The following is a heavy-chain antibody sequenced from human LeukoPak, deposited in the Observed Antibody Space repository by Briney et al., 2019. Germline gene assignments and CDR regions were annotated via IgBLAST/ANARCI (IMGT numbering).Heavy chain of an antibody. CDR3: AGDIAVADTYY. CDR2: IWYDGSNK. CDR1: GFTFSSYG. V-gene: IGHV3-33*01. D-gene: IGHD6-19*01. J-gene: IGHJ4*02. Sequence: PGGSLRLSCAASGFTFSSYGMHWFRQAPGKGLEWVAVIWYDGSNKYYADSVKGRFTISRDNSKNTLYLQMNSLRAEDTAVYYCAGDIAVADTYYWGQGTLVTVSS.